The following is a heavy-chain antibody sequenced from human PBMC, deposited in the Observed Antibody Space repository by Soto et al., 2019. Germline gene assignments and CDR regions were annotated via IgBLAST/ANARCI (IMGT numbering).Heavy chain of an antibody. V-gene: IGHV1-2*02. D-gene: IGHD3-22*01. CDR1: GYTFTGYY. CDR3: ARDAYYYDSSEDY. CDR2: INPNSGGT. Sequence: GASVKVSCKASGYTFTGYYMHWVRQAPGQGLEWMGWINPNSGGTNYAQKFQGRVIMTRDTSISTAYMELSRLRSDDTAVYYCARDAYYYDSSEDYWGQGTLVTVSS. J-gene: IGHJ4*02.